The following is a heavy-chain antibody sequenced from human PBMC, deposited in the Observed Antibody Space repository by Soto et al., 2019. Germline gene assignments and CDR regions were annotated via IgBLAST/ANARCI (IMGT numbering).Heavy chain of an antibody. CDR3: AKDPGYSSNGF. CDR2: ISYDGSNK. J-gene: IGHJ4*02. V-gene: IGHV3-30*18. D-gene: IGHD6-19*01. CDR1: GFTFSSYG. Sequence: QVQLVASGGGVVQPGRSLRLSCAASGFTFSSYGMHWVRQAPGKGLEWVAVISYDGSNKYYADSVKGRFTISRDNSKNPLYLQMNSLRAEDTAVYYCAKDPGYSSNGFWGQGTLVTVSS.